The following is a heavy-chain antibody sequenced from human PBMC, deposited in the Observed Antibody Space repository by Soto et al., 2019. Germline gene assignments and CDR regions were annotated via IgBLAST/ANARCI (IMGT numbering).Heavy chain of an antibody. D-gene: IGHD2-2*02. CDR3: ATIPATTILTDY. V-gene: IGHV4-39*01. J-gene: IGHJ4*02. CDR2: IYYSGST. CDR1: GGSITSSYY. Sequence: QLQMQESGPGLVKPSETLSLTCTVSGGSITSSYYWGWIRQPPGKGLEWIGSIYYSGSTYYNPSLTSRVTISVDTSKNHFSLKLSSVTAADTAVYYCATIPATTILTDYWGQGTLVTVSS.